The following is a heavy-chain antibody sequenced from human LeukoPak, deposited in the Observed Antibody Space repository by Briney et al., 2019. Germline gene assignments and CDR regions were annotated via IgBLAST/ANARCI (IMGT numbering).Heavy chain of an antibody. CDR1: GFTFSSYA. V-gene: IGHV3-23*01. Sequence: PGGSLRLSCAASGFTFSSYAMSWVRQAPGKGLEWVSAISGSGGSTYYADSVKGRFTISRDNSKNTLYLQMNSLRAEDTAVYYCAKAGGVGQVFDWLLYEWNAFDIWGQGTMVTVSS. J-gene: IGHJ3*02. CDR3: AKAGGVGQVFDWLLYEWNAFDI. D-gene: IGHD3-9*01. CDR2: ISGSGGST.